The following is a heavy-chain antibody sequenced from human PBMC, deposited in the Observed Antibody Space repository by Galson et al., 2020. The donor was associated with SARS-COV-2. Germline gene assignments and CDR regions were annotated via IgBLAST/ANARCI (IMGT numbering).Heavy chain of an antibody. D-gene: IGHD5-12*01. CDR3: AGRVSQATMLEGAIDYYFDS. CDR1: GDSIRSNSYY. J-gene: IGHJ4*02. CDR2: IYTSGST. Sequence: SQTLSLTCTVSGDSIRSNSYYWGWIRKPPGKGLEWIGSIYTSGSTFHNPSLKSRLTLYEDTSKNQLSLKLSSVTAADTAVYYCAGRVSQATMLEGAIDYYFDSWGQGIVVTVSA. V-gene: IGHV4-39*01.